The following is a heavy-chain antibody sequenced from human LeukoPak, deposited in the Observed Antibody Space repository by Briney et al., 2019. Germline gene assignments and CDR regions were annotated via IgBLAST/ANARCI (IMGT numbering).Heavy chain of an antibody. D-gene: IGHD5-24*01. CDR3: ARGAIEMEYYFDY. Sequence: PSDTLSLTCAVSGDSISSSNWWVWIRQPPGKGLEWIGYIYYSGSTYYNPSLKSRVTISVDTSKNQFSLKLRSVTAADTAVYYCARGAIEMEYYFDYWGQGTLVTVSS. CDR1: GDSISSSNW. J-gene: IGHJ4*02. CDR2: IYYSGST. V-gene: IGHV4-28*03.